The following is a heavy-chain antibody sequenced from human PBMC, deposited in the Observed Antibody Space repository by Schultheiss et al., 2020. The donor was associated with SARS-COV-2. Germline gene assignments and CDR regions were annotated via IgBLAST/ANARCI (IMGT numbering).Heavy chain of an antibody. CDR1: GFTFDDYA. V-gene: IGHV3-9*01. D-gene: IGHD6-19*01. CDR2: ISWNSGSI. Sequence: GGSLRLSCAASGFTFDDYAMHWVRQAPGKGLEWVSGISWNSGSIGYADSVKGRFTISRDNAKNSLYLQMNSLIAEDTALYYCAKAGRIAVAGPVDYWGQGTLVTVSS. CDR3: AKAGRIAVAGPVDY. J-gene: IGHJ4*02.